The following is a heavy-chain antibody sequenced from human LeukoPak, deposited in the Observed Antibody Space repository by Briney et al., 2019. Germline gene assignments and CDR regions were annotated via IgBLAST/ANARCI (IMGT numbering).Heavy chain of an antibody. Sequence: KPSETLSLTCTVSGGSINNYYWSWIRQPAGKGLEWIGRIYTRGSTIYNPSLKSRVTMSVDTSKNQSSLKLSSVTAADTAVYYCARGRYCSADICSGGDAFDIWGQGTMVSVSS. CDR2: IYTRGST. CDR3: ARGRYCSADICSGGDAFDI. J-gene: IGHJ3*02. V-gene: IGHV4-4*07. D-gene: IGHD2-15*01. CDR1: GGSINNYY.